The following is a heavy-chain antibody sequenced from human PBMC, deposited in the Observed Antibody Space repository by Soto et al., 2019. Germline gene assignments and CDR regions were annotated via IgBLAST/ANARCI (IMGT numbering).Heavy chain of an antibody. CDR2: IYYSGST. J-gene: IGHJ3*02. CDR3: AKDSSWYTQKAFDI. V-gene: IGHV4-39*01. Sequence: SETLSLTCTVSGDSISSISYYWGWIRQPPGKGLEWIGSIYYSGSTYYNPSLKSRVTISVDTSKNQFSLKLSSVTAADTAVYYCAKDSSWYTQKAFDIWGQGTMVTVSS. D-gene: IGHD6-13*01. CDR1: GDSISSISYY.